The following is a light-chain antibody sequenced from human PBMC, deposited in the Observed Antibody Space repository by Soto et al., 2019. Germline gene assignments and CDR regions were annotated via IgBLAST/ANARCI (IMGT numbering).Light chain of an antibody. V-gene: IGKV3-20*01. CDR2: GAS. J-gene: IGKJ4*01. Sequence: EIVMTQSPATLSVSPGERATLSCRASQSVSSNLAWYQQKPGQAPRLLIYGASTRATGVPDRISGSGSGTDFTLTISRLEPEDFAVYYCQQYGSSPTFGGGTKVDI. CDR1: QSVSSN. CDR3: QQYGSSPT.